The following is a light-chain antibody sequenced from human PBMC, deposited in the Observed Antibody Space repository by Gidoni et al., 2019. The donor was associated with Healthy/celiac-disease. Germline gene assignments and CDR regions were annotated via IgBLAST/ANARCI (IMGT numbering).Light chain of an antibody. CDR1: QDISNY. Sequence: DIQMTQSPSSLSASVGDRVTITCQASQDISNYLNWYQQKPGKAPKLLIYDASNLETRVPSRFSGSGSGTDFTFTISSLQPEDIATYYCQQYDNLPLTFXGXTKVXIK. CDR3: QQYDNLPLT. J-gene: IGKJ4*01. CDR2: DAS. V-gene: IGKV1-33*01.